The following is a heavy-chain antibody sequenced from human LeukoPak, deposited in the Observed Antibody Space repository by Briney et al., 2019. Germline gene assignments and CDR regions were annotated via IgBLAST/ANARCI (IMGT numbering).Heavy chain of an antibody. CDR1: GFTFSDYY. J-gene: IGHJ4*02. CDR2: ISDDGGNK. V-gene: IGHV3-30*03. Sequence: GGSLRLSCAASGFTFSDYYMSWIRQAPGKGLQWVAAISDDGGNKYYSDSMKGRFTISRDNSQNLVYLQMNSLRTEDTAVYYCAIIGAAGGTTSAKKFDDWGQGTLVTVSS. D-gene: IGHD1-14*01. CDR3: AIIGAAGGTTSAKKFDD.